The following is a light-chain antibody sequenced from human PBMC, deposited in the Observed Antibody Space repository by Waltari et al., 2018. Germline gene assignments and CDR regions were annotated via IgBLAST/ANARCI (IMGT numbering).Light chain of an antibody. J-gene: IGLJ2*01. CDR2: DVD. CDR1: SSAVGPYNY. Sequence: QSALTQSASVSGSPGQSITISCTGTSSAVGPYNYVSWYRQHPGKAPQLLIYDVDKRPSGVSSRFTGSKSGNTASLTISGIQAEDEAAYYCSSYSTTNTVLFGGGTEVTLL. V-gene: IGLV2-14*03. CDR3: SSYSTTNTVL.